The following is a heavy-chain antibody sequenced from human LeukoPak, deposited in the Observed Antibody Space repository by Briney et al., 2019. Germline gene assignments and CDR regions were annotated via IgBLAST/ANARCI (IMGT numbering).Heavy chain of an antibody. V-gene: IGHV4-59*11. CDR1: GVSISSHY. CDR2: IYYSGST. Sequence: SEALSLTCTVSGVSISSHYWSWIRQPPGKGLEWIGYIYYSGSTNYNPSLKSRVTISVDTSKNQFSLKLSSVTAADTAVYYCARTIDGGDGPEIYFDYWGQGTLVTVSS. J-gene: IGHJ4*02. CDR3: ARTIDGGDGPEIYFDY. D-gene: IGHD5-24*01.